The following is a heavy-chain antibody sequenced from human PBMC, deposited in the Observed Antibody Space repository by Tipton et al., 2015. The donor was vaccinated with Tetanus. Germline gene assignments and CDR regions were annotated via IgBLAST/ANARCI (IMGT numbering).Heavy chain of an antibody. CDR3: ARAAGDSSGYPFDDAFDI. CDR1: GGSISSGDYY. D-gene: IGHD3-22*01. V-gene: IGHV4-30-4*01. J-gene: IGHJ3*02. Sequence: TLSLTCTVSGGSISSGDYYWSWIRQPPGKGLEWIGYIYYSGSTYYNPSLKSRVTISVDTSKNQFSRKLSSVTAADTAVYYCARAAGDSSGYPFDDAFDIWGQGTMVTVSS. CDR2: IYYSGST.